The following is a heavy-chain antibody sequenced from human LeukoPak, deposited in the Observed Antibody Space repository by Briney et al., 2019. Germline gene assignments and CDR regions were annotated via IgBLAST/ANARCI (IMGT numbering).Heavy chain of an antibody. CDR3: ARDQDGPGATVDH. CDR1: GFTVSSNS. V-gene: IGHV3-74*01. Sequence: GGSLRLSCTVSGFTVSSNSMSWVRQAPGKGLEWVSRINNDGSGTTYADSVKGRFTISRDNAKNTLYLQMNSLRAEDTAIYYCARDQDGPGATVDHWGQGTLVTVSS. CDR2: INNDGSGT. D-gene: IGHD1-26*01. J-gene: IGHJ5*02.